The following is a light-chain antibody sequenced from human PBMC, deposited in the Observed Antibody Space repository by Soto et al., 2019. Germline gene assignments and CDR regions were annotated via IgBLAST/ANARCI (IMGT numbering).Light chain of an antibody. CDR1: SGHSSFA. CDR3: QTWGTGIV. Sequence: QLVLTQSPSASASLGASVKLTCTLSSGHSSFAIAWHQQQPGKGPRYLMKVNSDGSHNKGDGIPDRFSGSTSGAECYLTISSLQSDDEADYYCQTWGTGIVFGGGTKLTVL. J-gene: IGLJ2*01. CDR2: VNSDGSH. V-gene: IGLV4-69*01.